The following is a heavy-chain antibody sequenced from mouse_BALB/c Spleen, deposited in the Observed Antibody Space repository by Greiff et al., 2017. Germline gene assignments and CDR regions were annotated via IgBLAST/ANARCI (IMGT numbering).Heavy chain of an antibody. CDR1: GYTFTDYN. D-gene: IGHD1-1*01. Sequence: EVQLQQSGPELVKPGASVKIPCKASGYTFTDYNMDWVKQSHGKSLEWIGDINPNNGGTIYNQKFKGKATLTVDKSSSTAYMELRSLTSEDTAVYYCARYYYGSSGNAMDYWGQGTSVTVSS. CDR2: INPNNGGT. V-gene: IGHV1-18*01. CDR3: ARYYYGSSGNAMDY. J-gene: IGHJ4*01.